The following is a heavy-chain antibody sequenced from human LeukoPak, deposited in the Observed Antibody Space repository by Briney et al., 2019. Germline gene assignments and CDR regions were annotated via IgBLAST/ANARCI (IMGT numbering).Heavy chain of an antibody. CDR3: AKDCIAAAGTFSYYYYRDV. CDR1: GFTFSSYA. Sequence: GGSLRLSCAASGFTFSSYAMSWVRQAPGKGLEWVSAISGSGGSTYYADSVRGRFTISRDNSKSTLYLQMNSLRAEDTAVYYCAKDCIAAAGTFSYYYYRDVGAKGPTVTVSS. J-gene: IGHJ6*03. CDR2: ISGSGGST. D-gene: IGHD6-13*01. V-gene: IGHV3-23*01.